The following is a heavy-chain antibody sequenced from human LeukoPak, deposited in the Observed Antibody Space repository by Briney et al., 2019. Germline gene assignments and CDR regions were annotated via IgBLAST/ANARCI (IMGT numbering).Heavy chain of an antibody. V-gene: IGHV1-18*01. CDR3: ARDRVFGVVIIRAGYYYYGMDV. CDR1: GYTFTSYG. CDR2: ISAYNGNT. Sequence: ASVKVSCKASGYTFTSYGISWVRQAPGQGLEWMGWISAYNGNTNYAQKLQGRVTMTTDTSTSTAYMELRSLRSDDTAVNYCARDRVFGVVIIRAGYYYYGMDVWGQGTTVTVSS. J-gene: IGHJ6*02. D-gene: IGHD3-3*01.